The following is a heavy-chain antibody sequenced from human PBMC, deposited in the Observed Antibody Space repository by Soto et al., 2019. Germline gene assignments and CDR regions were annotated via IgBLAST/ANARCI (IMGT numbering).Heavy chain of an antibody. CDR1: GYTFTSYG. CDR2: ISAYNGNT. CDR3: AREWVYSYGTRDYYGMDV. J-gene: IGHJ6*02. D-gene: IGHD5-18*01. V-gene: IGHV1-18*01. Sequence: QVQLVQSGAEVKKPGASVKVSCKASGYTFTSYGISWVRQAPGQGLEWMGWISAYNGNTNYAQKLQGRVTMTTDTSTSTADMELRSLRSDDTAVYYCAREWVYSYGTRDYYGMDVWGQGTTVTVSS.